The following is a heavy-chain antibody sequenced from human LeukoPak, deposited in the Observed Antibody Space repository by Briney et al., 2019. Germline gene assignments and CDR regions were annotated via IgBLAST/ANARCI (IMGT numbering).Heavy chain of an antibody. CDR1: GGSTSSGSYY. CDR3: ARGGSYYGSGSYPDY. D-gene: IGHD3-10*01. Sequence: SQTLSLTCTVSGGSTSSGSYYWSWIRQPAGKGLEWIGRIYTSGSTNYNPSLKSRVTISVDTSKNQFSLKLSSVTAADTAVYYCARGGSYYGSGSYPDYWGQGTLVTISS. V-gene: IGHV4-61*02. J-gene: IGHJ4*02. CDR2: IYTSGST.